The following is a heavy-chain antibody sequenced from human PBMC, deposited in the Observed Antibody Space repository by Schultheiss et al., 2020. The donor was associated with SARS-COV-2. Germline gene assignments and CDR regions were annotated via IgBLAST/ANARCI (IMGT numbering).Heavy chain of an antibody. CDR1: GFTFSSYA. Sequence: GGSLRLSCAASGFTFSSYAMSWVRQAPGKGLEWVSVIYSGGSTYYADSVKGRFTISRDNSKNTLYLQMNSLRAEDTAVYYCARDRSYGGNSDYWGQGTLVTVSS. CDR2: IYSGGST. D-gene: IGHD4-23*01. V-gene: IGHV3-53*01. CDR3: ARDRSYGGNSDY. J-gene: IGHJ4*02.